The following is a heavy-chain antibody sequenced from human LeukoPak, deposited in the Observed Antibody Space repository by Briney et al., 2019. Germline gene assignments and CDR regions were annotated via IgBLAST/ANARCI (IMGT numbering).Heavy chain of an antibody. J-gene: IGHJ4*02. CDR3: AKDYDSTGYYDSIGHYYSWPAGY. D-gene: IGHD3-22*01. V-gene: IGHV3-23*01. CDR2: FSGSGGST. CDR1: GFTFSSYA. Sequence: PGGSLRLSCAASGFTFSSYAMNWVRQAPGKGLEWVSVFSGSGGSTHYADSVKGRFTISRDNSKNILYLQMNTLRAEDTALYYCAKDYDSTGYYDSIGHYYSWPAGYWGQGTLVTVSS.